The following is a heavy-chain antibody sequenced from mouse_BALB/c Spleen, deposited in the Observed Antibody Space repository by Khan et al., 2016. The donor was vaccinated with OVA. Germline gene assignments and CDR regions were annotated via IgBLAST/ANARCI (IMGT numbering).Heavy chain of an antibody. Sequence: EVKLPESGPSLVKPSQTLSLTCSVTGDSITSGYWNWIRKFPGNKLDYMGYICHSGTTYYNPSLKSRISITRATSKYQFYLQLNTLTTEDTATYYCARWNYRYDGYFDYWGQGTALTVSS. D-gene: IGHD2-14*01. CDR2: ICHSGTT. CDR3: ARWNYRYDGYFDY. V-gene: IGHV3-8*02. CDR1: GDSITSGY. J-gene: IGHJ2*01.